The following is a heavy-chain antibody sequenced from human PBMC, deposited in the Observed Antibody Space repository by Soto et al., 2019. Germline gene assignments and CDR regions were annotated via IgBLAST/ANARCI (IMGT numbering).Heavy chain of an antibody. D-gene: IGHD3-22*01. J-gene: IGHJ4*02. Sequence: SETLSLTCTVSGGSISSGGYYWSWIRQHPGKGLEWIGYIYYSGSTYYNPSLKSRVTISVDTSKNQFSLKLSSVTAADTAVYYCARGGRLSYDSSGYTLWYWGQGTLVTVSS. V-gene: IGHV4-31*03. CDR1: GGSISSGGYY. CDR2: IYYSGST. CDR3: ARGGRLSYDSSGYTLWY.